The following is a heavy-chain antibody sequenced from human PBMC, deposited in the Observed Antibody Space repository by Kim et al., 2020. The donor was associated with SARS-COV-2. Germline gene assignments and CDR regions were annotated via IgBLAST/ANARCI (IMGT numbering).Heavy chain of an antibody. Sequence: SETLSLTCAVYGASLSGRYWSWIRQPPGKGPEWIGEIDHRGSTTYNPSLESRVTISLGASDNQFSLKLISLTAADTAAYYFATHLPQTSGGFCDWGQGT. CDR3: ATHLPQTSGGFCD. CDR1: GASLSGRY. CDR2: IDHRGST. V-gene: IGHV4-34*01. J-gene: IGHJ4*02. D-gene: IGHD3-16*01.